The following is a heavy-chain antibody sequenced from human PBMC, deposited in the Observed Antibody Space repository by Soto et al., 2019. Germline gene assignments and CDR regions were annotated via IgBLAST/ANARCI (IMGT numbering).Heavy chain of an antibody. CDR1: GFTFSSYG. CDR2: IWYDGSNK. Sequence: PGGSLRLSCAASGFTFSSYGMHWVRQAPGKGLEWVAVIWYDGSNKYYADSVKGRFTISRDNSKNTLYLQMNSLRAEDTAVYYCAREGSSSFGYYYGMDVWGQGTTVTVSS. CDR3: AREGSSSFGYYYGMDV. J-gene: IGHJ6*02. V-gene: IGHV3-33*01. D-gene: IGHD6-6*01.